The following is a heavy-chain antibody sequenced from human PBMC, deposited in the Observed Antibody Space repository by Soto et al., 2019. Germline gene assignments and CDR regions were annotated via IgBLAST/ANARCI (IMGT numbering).Heavy chain of an antibody. CDR3: ARWKSPRITIFGVVIGGSSEAFDI. V-gene: IGHV1-18*01. J-gene: IGHJ3*02. Sequence: ASVKVSCKASGYTFTSYGISWVRQAPGQGLEWMGWISAYNGNTNYAQKLQGRVTMTTDTSTSTAYMELRSLRSDDTAVYYCARWKSPRITIFGVVIGGSSEAFDIWGQGTMVTV. CDR2: ISAYNGNT. D-gene: IGHD3-3*01. CDR1: GYTFTSYG.